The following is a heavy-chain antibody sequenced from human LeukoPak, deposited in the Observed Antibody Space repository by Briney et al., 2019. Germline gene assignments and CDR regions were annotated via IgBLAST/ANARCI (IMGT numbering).Heavy chain of an antibody. D-gene: IGHD3-10*01. V-gene: IGHV1-2*02. CDR1: GYTFTGYY. CDR2: INPNSGGT. CDR3: ARDLTAGSPYYYGSGSWSRSTAFDI. J-gene: IGHJ3*02. Sequence: GASVKVSCKASGYTFTGYYMHWVRQAPGQGLEWMGWINPNSGGTNYAQKFQGRVTMTRDTSISTAYMELSRLRSDDTAVYYCARDLTAGSPYYYGSGSWSRSTAFDIWGQGTMVTVSS.